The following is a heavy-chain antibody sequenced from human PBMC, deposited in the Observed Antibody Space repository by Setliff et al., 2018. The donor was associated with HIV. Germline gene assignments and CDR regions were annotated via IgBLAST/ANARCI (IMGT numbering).Heavy chain of an antibody. CDR3: VRGGDSSSWYWGRWFDP. D-gene: IGHD6-13*01. J-gene: IGHJ5*02. CDR2: INHSGNT. Sequence: SETLSLTCAVYGGSFMGYYWNWIRQPPGKGLEWIGEINHSGNTNSNPSLKSRVTISVDPSKSQFSLRLNPVTAADTAVYYCVRGGDSSSWYWGRWFDPWGQGTLVTVSS. V-gene: IGHV4-34*01. CDR1: GGSFMGYY.